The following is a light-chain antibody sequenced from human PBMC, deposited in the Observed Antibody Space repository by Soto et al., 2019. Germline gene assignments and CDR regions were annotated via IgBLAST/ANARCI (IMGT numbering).Light chain of an antibody. CDR2: AAS. V-gene: IGKV1-12*01. CDR1: EDVSNW. Sequence: DIQMTQSPSSVSASVGDRVTITCRASEDVSNWLAWDQQRPGKAPNLLIYAASSLQTGDPSRFSGGGFGTDFTLTSGSLQPDDFATYYCQQPKSYPLAFGGGTKVEIK. CDR3: QQPKSYPLA. J-gene: IGKJ4*01.